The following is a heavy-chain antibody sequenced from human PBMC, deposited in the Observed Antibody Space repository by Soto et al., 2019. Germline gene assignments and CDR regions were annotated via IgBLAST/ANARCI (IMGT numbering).Heavy chain of an antibody. J-gene: IGHJ4*02. Sequence: GGSLRLSCAASGFTFSSYAMSWVRQAPGKGLEWVSAISGSGGSTYYADSVKGRFTISRDNSKNTLYLQMNSLRAEDTAVYYCAKDRGHSSGWYRGSFDYWGQGTLVTVSS. V-gene: IGHV3-23*01. CDR2: ISGSGGST. D-gene: IGHD6-19*01. CDR3: AKDRGHSSGWYRGSFDY. CDR1: GFTFSSYA.